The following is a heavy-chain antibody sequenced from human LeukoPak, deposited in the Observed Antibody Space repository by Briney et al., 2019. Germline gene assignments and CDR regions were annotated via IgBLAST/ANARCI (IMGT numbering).Heavy chain of an antibody. CDR3: ARLSSSSWYHSLYYFDY. J-gene: IGHJ4*02. Sequence: PGGSLRLSCAASGFTFSSSNMNWVRQAPGKGLEWIGSIYYSGSTYYNPSLKSRVTISVDTSKNQFSLKLSSVTAADTAVYYCARLSSSSWYHSLYYFDYWGQGTLVTVSS. D-gene: IGHD6-13*01. CDR2: IYYSGST. V-gene: IGHV4-39*01. CDR1: GFTFSSSNMN.